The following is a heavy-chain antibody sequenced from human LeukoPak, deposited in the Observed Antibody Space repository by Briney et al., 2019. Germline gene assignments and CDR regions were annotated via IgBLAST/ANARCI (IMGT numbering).Heavy chain of an antibody. CDR1: GLTFSSYE. CDR2: ISSSGSSI. CDR3: ARAKYSNSWNDAFDI. J-gene: IGHJ3*02. Sequence: GGSLRHSCGASGLTFSSYEMNWVRQAPGKGLEWVAYISSSGSSIYYADSVKGRFTISRDNAKKSLDLQMNSLRAEDTAVYYCARAKYSNSWNDAFDIWGQGTMVTVSS. V-gene: IGHV3-48*03. D-gene: IGHD6-13*01.